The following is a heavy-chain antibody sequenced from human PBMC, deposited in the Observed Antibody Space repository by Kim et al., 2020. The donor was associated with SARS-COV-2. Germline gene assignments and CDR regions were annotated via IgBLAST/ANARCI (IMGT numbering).Heavy chain of an antibody. CDR2: GT. V-gene: IGHV1-2*02. CDR3: ARQEVTSSFDY. Sequence: GTDYAQKFQGRVTMTRDTSINTADMELSRLRSDDTALYYCARQEVTSSFDYWGQGTLVTVSS. J-gene: IGHJ4*02.